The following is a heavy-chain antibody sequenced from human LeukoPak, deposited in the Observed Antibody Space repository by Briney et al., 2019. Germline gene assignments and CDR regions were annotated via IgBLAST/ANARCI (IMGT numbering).Heavy chain of an antibody. CDR3: ARALTYYYDSSGYRENAFDI. Sequence: SQTLSLTCTVSGGSISSGGYYWSWIRQHPGKGLEWIGYTYYSGSTYYNPSLKSRVTISVDTSKNQFSLKLSSVTAADTAVYYCARALTYYYDSSGYRENAFDIWGQGTMVTVSS. J-gene: IGHJ3*02. D-gene: IGHD3-22*01. V-gene: IGHV4-31*03. CDR2: TYYSGST. CDR1: GGSISSGGYY.